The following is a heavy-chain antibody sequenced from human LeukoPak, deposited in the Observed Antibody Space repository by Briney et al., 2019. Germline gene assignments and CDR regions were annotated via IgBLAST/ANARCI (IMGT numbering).Heavy chain of an antibody. CDR1: GFTFSSYW. J-gene: IGHJ3*02. CDR2: INSDGSST. V-gene: IGHV3-74*01. D-gene: IGHD6-13*01. CDR3: ARKDSSSWYGYAFDI. Sequence: GGSLRLSCAASGFTFSSYWMHWVRQAPGKGLVWVSRINSDGSSTSYADSVKGRFTISRDNAKNTLYLQMNSLRAEDTAVYYCARKDSSSWYGYAFDIWGQGTMVTVSS.